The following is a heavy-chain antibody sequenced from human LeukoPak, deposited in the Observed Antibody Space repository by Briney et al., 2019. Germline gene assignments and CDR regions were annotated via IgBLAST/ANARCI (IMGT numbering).Heavy chain of an antibody. CDR3: ATDYCSRTSCYLFDY. J-gene: IGHJ4*02. V-gene: IGHV3-30-3*01. D-gene: IGHD2-2*01. CDR2: ISYDGSNK. CDR1: GFTFSSYA. Sequence: QPGGSLRLSCAASGFTFSSYAMHWVRQAPGKGLEWVAVISYDGSNKYYADSVKGRFTISRDSSKNTLYLQMSSLRAEDTAVYYCATDYCSRTSCYLFDYWGQGTLVTVSS.